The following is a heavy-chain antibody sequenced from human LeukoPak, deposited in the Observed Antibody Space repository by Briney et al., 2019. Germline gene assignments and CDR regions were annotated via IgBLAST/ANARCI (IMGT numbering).Heavy chain of an antibody. D-gene: IGHD2-2*02. J-gene: IGHJ4*02. Sequence: SETLSLTCTVSGGSVSSGDYHWTWIRQPPGKGLEWIGYVYYSGSTDSSPSLKSRVAISVDTSKNQFSLKLSSVTAADTAVYYCARSPSSSTRCYTFDYWGQGTLVTVSS. CDR2: VYYSGST. CDR1: GGSVSSGDYH. V-gene: IGHV4-61*08. CDR3: ARSPSSSTRCYTFDY.